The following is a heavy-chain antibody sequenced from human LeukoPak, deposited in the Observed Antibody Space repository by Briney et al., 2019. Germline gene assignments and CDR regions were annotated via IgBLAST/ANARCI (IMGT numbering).Heavy chain of an antibody. CDR3: ARAPVPPLRSGWYPDWFDP. Sequence: SETLSLTCTVSGGSISSGSYYWSWIRQPAGKGLERIGRIYTSGSTNYNPSLKSRVTISVDTSKNQFSLKLSSVTAADTAVYYCARAPVPPLRSGWYPDWFDPWGQRTLVTVSS. D-gene: IGHD6-19*01. V-gene: IGHV4-61*02. CDR2: IYTSGST. CDR1: GGSISSGSYY. J-gene: IGHJ5*02.